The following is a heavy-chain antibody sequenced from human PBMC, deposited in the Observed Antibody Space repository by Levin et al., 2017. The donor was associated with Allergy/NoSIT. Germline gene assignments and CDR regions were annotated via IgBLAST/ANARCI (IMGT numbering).Heavy chain of an antibody. J-gene: IGHJ4*02. CDR2: VNCNSGDT. D-gene: IGHD4-17*01. CDR1: GYTFTDHY. CDR3: ARNDYGDYVQNFDY. V-gene: IGHV1-2*02. Sequence: GESLKISCKAAGYTFTDHYMHWVRQAPGQGLEWMGWVNCNSGDTHYAQKFQDRVTMTRDTSITTAYIEVSSLRFDDTALYFCARNDYGDYVQNFDYWGQGTLVTVSS.